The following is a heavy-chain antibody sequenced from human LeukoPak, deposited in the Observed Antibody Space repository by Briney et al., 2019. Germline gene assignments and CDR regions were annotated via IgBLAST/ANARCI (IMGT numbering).Heavy chain of an antibody. J-gene: IGHJ4*02. D-gene: IGHD2-15*01. CDR3: ARARYCSGGSCSYFDY. CDR1: RFTFSSYA. V-gene: IGHV3-23*01. Sequence: GGSLRLSCAASRFTFSSYAMSWVRQAPGKGLEWVSAISGSGGSTYYADSVKGRFTISRDNSKNTLYLQMNSLRAEDTAVYYCARARYCSGGSCSYFDYWGQGTLVTVSS. CDR2: ISGSGGST.